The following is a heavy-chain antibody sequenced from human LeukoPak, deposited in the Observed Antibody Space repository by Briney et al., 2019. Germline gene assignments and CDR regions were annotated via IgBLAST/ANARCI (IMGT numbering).Heavy chain of an antibody. CDR1: GYTFTSYG. Sequence: SVKVSCKAPGYTFTSYGISWVRQAPGQGLEWMGGIIPIFGTANYAQKFQGRVTITADKSTSTAYMELSSLRSEDTAVYYCARTYYYDSLYYFDYWGQGTLVTVSS. V-gene: IGHV1-69*06. CDR3: ARTYYYDSLYYFDY. J-gene: IGHJ4*02. D-gene: IGHD3-22*01. CDR2: IIPIFGTA.